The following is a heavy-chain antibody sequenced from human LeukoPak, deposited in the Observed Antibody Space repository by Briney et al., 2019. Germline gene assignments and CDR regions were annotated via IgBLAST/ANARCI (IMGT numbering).Heavy chain of an antibody. CDR2: ISGSGGST. V-gene: IGHV3-23*01. D-gene: IGHD6-6*01. CDR1: GFTFSSYA. Sequence: GGSLRLSCAASGFTFSSYAMSWVRQAPGKGLEWVSAISGSGGSTYYADSVKGRFTISRDNSKNTLYLQMNSLRAEDTAVYYCAKPLEYSRNYYYYMDVWGKGTTVTVSS. J-gene: IGHJ6*03. CDR3: AKPLEYSRNYYYYMDV.